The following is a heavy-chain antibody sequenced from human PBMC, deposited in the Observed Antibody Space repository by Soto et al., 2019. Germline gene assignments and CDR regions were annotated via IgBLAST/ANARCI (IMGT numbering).Heavy chain of an antibody. CDR1: GFTFGDYA. CDR2: IRSKAYGGTT. J-gene: IGHJ4*02. Sequence: PGGSLRVSCTASGFTFGDYAMSWFRQAPGKGLEWVGFIRSKAYGGTTEYAASVKGRFTISRDDSKSIAYLQMNSLKTEDTAVYYCTRDQAPPRYTNWGLDYWGQGTLVTVSS. CDR3: TRDQAPPRYTNWGLDY. V-gene: IGHV3-49*03. D-gene: IGHD7-27*01.